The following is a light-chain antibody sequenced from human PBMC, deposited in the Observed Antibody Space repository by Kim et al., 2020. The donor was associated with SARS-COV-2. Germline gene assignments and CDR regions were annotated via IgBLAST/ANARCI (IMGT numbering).Light chain of an antibody. CDR1: ESLLHRNGNTY. CDR2: QVS. J-gene: IGKJ1*01. V-gene: IGKV2-24*01. CDR3: MQTTQFPRT. Sequence: PGSISCRASESLLHRNGNTYISCVHKRAGQHPRRLIYQVSNRWSGVPDRVSGSVAETDISLRINGVYAEDVWMYYSMQTTQFPRTFGQGTKVDIK.